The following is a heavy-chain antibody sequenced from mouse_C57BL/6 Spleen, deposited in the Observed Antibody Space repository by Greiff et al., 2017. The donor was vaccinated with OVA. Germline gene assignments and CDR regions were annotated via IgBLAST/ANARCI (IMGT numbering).Heavy chain of an antibody. J-gene: IGHJ4*01. CDR3: AKQEGWLLYFYYAMDY. CDR1: GFSLTRYG. Sequence: VKVVESGPGLVAPSQSLSITCPVSGFSLTRYGVSWFRQPPGQGLEWLGVIWGDGSTNYHSALISRLSLSKDNSKSQVFLKLNSLQTDDTATYYCAKQEGWLLYFYYAMDYWGQGTSVTVSS. CDR2: IWGDGST. D-gene: IGHD2-3*01. V-gene: IGHV2-3*01.